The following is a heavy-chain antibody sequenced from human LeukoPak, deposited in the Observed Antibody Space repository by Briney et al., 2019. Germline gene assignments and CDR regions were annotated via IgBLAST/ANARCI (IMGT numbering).Heavy chain of an antibody. D-gene: IGHD3-22*01. CDR3: ASAYDRSGYYHDY. CDR1: GGSISSSGHY. Sequence: SETLSLTCTVSGGSISSSGHYWAWIRQPPGKGLEWIGSIYYTGSIRYNPSVKSRVTISVDTSKNQFSLKLDSVTAADTAVYYCASAYDRSGYYHDYWGQGTLVTVSS. V-gene: IGHV4-39*01. J-gene: IGHJ4*02. CDR2: IYYTGSI.